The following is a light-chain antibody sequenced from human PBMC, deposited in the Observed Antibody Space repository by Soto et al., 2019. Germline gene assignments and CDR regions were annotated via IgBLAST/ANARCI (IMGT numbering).Light chain of an antibody. CDR2: RNT. Sequence: QSVLTQPPSASGTPGQTVTISCSGSRSNIGNNYVCWYQQLPGAAPKLLIYRNTQRPSGVPDRFSGSKSGTAASLAISGLQAEDEADYYCCSYTGISTPSYVFGTGTKLTVL. V-gene: IGLV1-47*01. J-gene: IGLJ1*01. CDR1: RSNIGNNY. CDR3: CSYTGISTPSYV.